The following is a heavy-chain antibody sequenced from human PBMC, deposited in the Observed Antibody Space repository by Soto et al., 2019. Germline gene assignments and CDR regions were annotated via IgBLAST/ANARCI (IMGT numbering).Heavy chain of an antibody. CDR2: RKQDGSEK. CDR3: ARVVWDWNYRYGMDV. D-gene: IGHD1-7*01. V-gene: IGHV3-7*03. CDR1: GFTFSSYW. Sequence: GGSLRLSCAAAGFTFSSYWMSWVRQAPGKGLEWVANRKQDGSEKYYVDYVKGRFTISRDNAKNALYLQMNSLRAEDTAVYYCARVVWDWNYRYGMDVWGQGTTVTVSS. J-gene: IGHJ6*02.